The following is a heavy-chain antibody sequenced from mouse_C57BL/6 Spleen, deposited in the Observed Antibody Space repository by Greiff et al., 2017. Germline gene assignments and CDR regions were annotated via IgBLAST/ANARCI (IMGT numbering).Heavy chain of an antibody. Sequence: EVQLVESGGGLVQPGGSLSLSCAASGFTFTDYYMSWVRQPPGKALEWLGFIRNKANGYTTEYSASVKVRFTISRDNSQSILYLQMNALRAEDRATYYCARISVSHYYFDYWGQGTTLTVSS. CDR3: ARISVSHYYFDY. CDR2: IRNKANGYTT. CDR1: GFTFTDYY. V-gene: IGHV7-3*01. D-gene: IGHD1-1*01. J-gene: IGHJ2*01.